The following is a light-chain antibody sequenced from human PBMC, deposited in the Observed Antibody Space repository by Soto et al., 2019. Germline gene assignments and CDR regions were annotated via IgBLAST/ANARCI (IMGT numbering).Light chain of an antibody. V-gene: IGKV4-1*01. J-gene: IGKJ3*01. Sequence: DIVMTQSPDSLSVSLGERATINCKSSQNVLYSSNNKNYLAWYQQKPGQPPKLLIYWASTRESGVPDRFSVSGSGTDFNLTISGLLAEDVVVYYCQQYYTTPFTFGPGTKVYNK. CDR2: WAS. CDR1: QNVLYSSNNKNY. CDR3: QQYYTTPFT.